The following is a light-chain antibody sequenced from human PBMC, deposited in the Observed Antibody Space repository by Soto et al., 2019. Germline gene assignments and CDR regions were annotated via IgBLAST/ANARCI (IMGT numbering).Light chain of an antibody. CDR1: QIVSTNF. Sequence: DIVLTQSPATLSLSPGQRATLSCRASQIVSTNFLAWYQHKPGQAPRLLIYGASRRATGIPDRFSGSGSGTDFTITISGLESEDFAVYYCQQYGTSPMYTFGQGTKLEIK. CDR2: GAS. CDR3: QQYGTSPMYT. J-gene: IGKJ2*01. V-gene: IGKV3-20*01.